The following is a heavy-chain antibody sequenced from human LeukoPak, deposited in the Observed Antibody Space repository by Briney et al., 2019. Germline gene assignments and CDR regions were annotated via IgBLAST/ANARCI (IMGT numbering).Heavy chain of an antibody. J-gene: IGHJ6*02. Sequence: GGSLRLSCAASGFTFSTYPMHRVHQAPGKGLEWVASISYDGSDKVFPDSVKGRFVISRDNSNNTLYLQMNSLRPEDTAVYFCARDRVAVYCSGGNCQSRYYYYDMDVWGQGTTVTVSS. CDR2: ISYDGSDK. V-gene: IGHV3-30*09. CDR1: GFTFSTYP. CDR3: ARDRVAVYCSGGNCQSRYYYYDMDV. D-gene: IGHD2-15*01.